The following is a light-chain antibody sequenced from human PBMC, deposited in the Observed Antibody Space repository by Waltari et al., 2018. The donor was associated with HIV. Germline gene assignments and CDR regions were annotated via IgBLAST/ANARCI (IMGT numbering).Light chain of an antibody. V-gene: IGLV2-8*01. CDR1: ISDVVGYNY. CDR2: EAT. CDR3: SAYAGSNIVL. Sequence: QSALTQPPSASGSPGQSVTISCSGTISDVVGYNYVSWYQQYPGKAPKLMIYEATKRPSGVPDRFSGSKSDNTASLTVSGLQAEDEADYYCSAYAGSNIVLFAGGTKLTVL. J-gene: IGLJ2*01.